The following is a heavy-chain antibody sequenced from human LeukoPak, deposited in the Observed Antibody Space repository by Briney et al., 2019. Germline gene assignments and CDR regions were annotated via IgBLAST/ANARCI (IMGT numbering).Heavy chain of an antibody. Sequence: GGSLRLSCAASGFTFSSYAMSGVRQAPGKGLEWVSAISGSGGSTYYADSVKGRFTISRDNSKNTLYLQMNSLRAEDTAVYYCAKSQGGGAMTTPIDYWGPGTLVTVSS. V-gene: IGHV3-23*01. CDR2: ISGSGGST. D-gene: IGHD3-16*01. CDR3: AKSQGGGAMTTPIDY. CDR1: GFTFSSYA. J-gene: IGHJ4*02.